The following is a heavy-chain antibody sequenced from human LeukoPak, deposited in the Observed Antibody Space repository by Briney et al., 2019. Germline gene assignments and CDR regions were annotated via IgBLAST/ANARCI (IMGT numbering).Heavy chain of an antibody. CDR1: GGSFSSYP. CDR2: IIHSGST. J-gene: IGHJ4*02. Sequence: PSETLSLTCAVYGGSFSSYPWTWIRQPPGKGLEWIGQIIHSGSTKYNPSLNGRVTMSVETSKNQFSLKLTSVTADDTAVYYCARGAPGYWGQGALVTVSS. V-gene: IGHV4-34*12. D-gene: IGHD4/OR15-4a*01. CDR3: ARGAPGY.